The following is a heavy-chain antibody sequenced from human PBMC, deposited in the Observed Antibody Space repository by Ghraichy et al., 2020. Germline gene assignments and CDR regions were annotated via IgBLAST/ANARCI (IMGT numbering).Heavy chain of an antibody. V-gene: IGHV3-23*01. CDR2: IHGGSAGQ. CDR3: VKDSVKSNGVFDAFDI. CDR1: GFTFTNFA. D-gene: IGHD3-10*01. Sequence: GGSLRLSCTASGFTFTNFAMSWVRQALGKGPEWVSSIHGGSAGQFYTDSVKGRFVVSRDDSKNTLYLEMRSLRVDDTAIYFCVKDSVKSNGVFDAFDIWGRGTMVTVSS. J-gene: IGHJ3*02.